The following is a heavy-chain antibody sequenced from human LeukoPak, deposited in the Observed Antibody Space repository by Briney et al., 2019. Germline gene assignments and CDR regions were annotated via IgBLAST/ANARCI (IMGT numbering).Heavy chain of an antibody. V-gene: IGHV1-69*13. CDR1: GGTFSSYA. CDR3: ARGPPAAGTLEYDY. Sequence: GASVKVSCKASGGTFSSYAISWVRQAPGQGLEWMGGIIPIFGTANYAQKFQGRVTITADESTSTAYMELSSLRSEDTAVYYCARGPPAAGTLEYDYWGQGTLVTVSS. J-gene: IGHJ4*02. D-gene: IGHD6-13*01. CDR2: IIPIFGTA.